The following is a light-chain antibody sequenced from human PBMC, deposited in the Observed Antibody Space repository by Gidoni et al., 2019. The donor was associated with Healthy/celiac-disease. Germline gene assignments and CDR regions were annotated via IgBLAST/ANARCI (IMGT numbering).Light chain of an antibody. CDR1: QSVSSN. V-gene: IGKV3-15*01. Sequence: EIVMTQSPATLSVSPGERATLSCRASQSVSSNFAWYQQNPCPAPRLLISGASTRATGIPARVSGSGSGTEFTLTISSRQSEDFAVYYCQQYNNRPPLTFGGGTKVEIK. CDR3: QQYNNRPPLT. CDR2: GAS. J-gene: IGKJ4*01.